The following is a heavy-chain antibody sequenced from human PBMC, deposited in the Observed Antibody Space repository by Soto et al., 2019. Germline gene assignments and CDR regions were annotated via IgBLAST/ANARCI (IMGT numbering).Heavy chain of an antibody. V-gene: IGHV1-46*01. D-gene: IGHD5-12*01. CDR3: ARGGPELATIGSFDY. J-gene: IGHJ4*02. CDR1: GYTFTSYG. CDR2: IIPSDGST. Sequence: ASVKVSCKASGYTFTSYGISWVRQAPGQGLEWIGRIIPSDGSTHYAQRFQDRVIMTRDTSTSTVYMELNSLRSEDSAVYYCARGGPELATIGSFDYWGQGTLVTVSS.